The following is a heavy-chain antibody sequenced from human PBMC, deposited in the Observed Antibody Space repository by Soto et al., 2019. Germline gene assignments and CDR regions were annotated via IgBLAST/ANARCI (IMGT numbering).Heavy chain of an antibody. D-gene: IGHD3-10*01. Sequence: ASETLSLTCTVSGASMTTSDWWNWVRQSPEKGLEWIGEIHHGGSTSYNPSLESRVTISIDKSKNQFSLRLSSVTAADTAVYYCVGDHMVRGAVMYRGYYFDYWGQGAPVTVSS. CDR3: VGDHMVRGAVMYRGYYFDY. J-gene: IGHJ4*02. V-gene: IGHV4-4*02. CDR1: GASMTTSDW. CDR2: IHHGGST.